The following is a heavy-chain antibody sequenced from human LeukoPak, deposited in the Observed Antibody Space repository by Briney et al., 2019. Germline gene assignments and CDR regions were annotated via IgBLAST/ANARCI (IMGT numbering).Heavy chain of an antibody. CDR3: ARDRGNSDPGDWFDS. CDR1: GFTFSDYY. J-gene: IGHJ5*01. V-gene: IGHV3-11*01. Sequence: GASLRLSCAASGFTFSDYYMSWIRQAPGKGLEWDSYISGSGSTVYYAASVRGRFTISRDNAKNSLFLQMNSLRAEDTAVYYCARDRGNSDPGDWFDSWGQGTLVTVSS. CDR2: ISGSGSTV. D-gene: IGHD4-23*01.